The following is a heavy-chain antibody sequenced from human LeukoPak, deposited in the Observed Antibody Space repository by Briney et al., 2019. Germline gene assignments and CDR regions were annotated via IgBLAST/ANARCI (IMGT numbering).Heavy chain of an antibody. CDR3: ASGGKLGGREAGYYFDY. D-gene: IGHD7-27*01. CDR1: GGTFSSYA. Sequence: ASVKVSCKASGGTFSSYAISWVRQAPGQGLEWMGGIIPIFGTANYAQKFQGRVTITTDESTSTAYMELSSLRSEDTAVYYCASGGKLGGREAGYYFDYWGQGTLVTVSS. J-gene: IGHJ4*02. V-gene: IGHV1-69*05. CDR2: IIPIFGTA.